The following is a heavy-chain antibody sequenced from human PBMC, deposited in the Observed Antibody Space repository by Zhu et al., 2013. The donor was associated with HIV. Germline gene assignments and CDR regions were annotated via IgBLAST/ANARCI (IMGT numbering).Heavy chain of an antibody. D-gene: IGHD2-15*01. J-gene: IGHJ3*02. CDR2: IIPIFGTA. CDR1: GGTFSSYA. CDR3: ARDIVVVVAATPVAFDI. V-gene: IGHV1-69*06. Sequence: QVQLVQSGAEVKKPGSSVKVSCKASGGTFSSYAISWVRQAPGQGLEWMGGIIPIFGTANYAQKFQGRVTITADKSTSTAYMELSSLRSEDTAVYYCARDIVVVVAATPVAFDIWGQGTMVTVSS.